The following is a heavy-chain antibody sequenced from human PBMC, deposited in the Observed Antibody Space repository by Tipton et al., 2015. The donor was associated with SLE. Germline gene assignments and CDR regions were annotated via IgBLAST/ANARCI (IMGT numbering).Heavy chain of an antibody. D-gene: IGHD2-8*02. CDR1: GGSFSGYY. J-gene: IGHJ3*02. Sequence: TLSLTCAVYGGSFSGYYWSWIRQPPGKGLEWIGEINHSGSTNYNPSLKSRGTISVDTSKNQFSLKLSSVTAADTAVYYCARQGTGAPDAFDIWGQGTMVTVSS. CDR2: INHSGST. CDR3: ARQGTGAPDAFDI. V-gene: IGHV4-34*01.